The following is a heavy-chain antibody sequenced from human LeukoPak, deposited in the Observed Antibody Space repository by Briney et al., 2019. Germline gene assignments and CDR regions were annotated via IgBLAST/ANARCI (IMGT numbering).Heavy chain of an antibody. J-gene: IGHJ3*02. V-gene: IGHV4-39*07. D-gene: IGHD3-10*01. CDR3: ARETGYYGSGTDAFDI. CDR2: IYYSGST. Sequence: SSETLSLTCTVSGGSISSSSYYWGWIRQPPGKGLEWIGSIYYSGSTYYNPSLKSRVTISVDTSKNQFSLKLSSVTAADTAVYYCARETGYYGSGTDAFDIWGQGTMVTVSS. CDR1: GGSISSSSYY.